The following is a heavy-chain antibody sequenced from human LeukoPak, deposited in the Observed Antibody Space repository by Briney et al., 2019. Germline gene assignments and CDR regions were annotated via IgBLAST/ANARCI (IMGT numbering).Heavy chain of an antibody. J-gene: IGHJ5*02. D-gene: IGHD6-13*01. Sequence: GGSLRLSCAASGFTFRSNSMSWVRQAPGKGLEWVSVIYSGGSTDYADSVKGRFTISRDNSKNTLYLQMNSLRAEDTAVYYGARGLAAAGWFDPWGQGTLVTVSS. V-gene: IGHV3-66*01. CDR1: GFTFRSNS. CDR2: IYSGGST. CDR3: ARGLAAAGWFDP.